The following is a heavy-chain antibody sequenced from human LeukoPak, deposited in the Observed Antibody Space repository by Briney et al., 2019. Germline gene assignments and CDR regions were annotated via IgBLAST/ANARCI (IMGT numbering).Heavy chain of an antibody. V-gene: IGHV4-34*01. Sequence: SETLSLTCAVYGGSFSGDDWSWIRQSRGKGLEWIGEMNHSGSTHYNPSLKSRVTISVDTSKKQFSLKLSSVTAADTAVYYCARQRGYYSSGYYVRLDFDYWGQGTLVTVSS. J-gene: IGHJ4*02. CDR2: MNHSGST. CDR1: GGSFSGDD. D-gene: IGHD6-19*01. CDR3: ARQRGYYSSGYYVRLDFDY.